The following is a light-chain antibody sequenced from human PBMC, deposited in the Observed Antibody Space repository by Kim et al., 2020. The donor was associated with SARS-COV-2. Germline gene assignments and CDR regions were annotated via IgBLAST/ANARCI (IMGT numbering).Light chain of an antibody. V-gene: IGLV6-57*04. Sequence: NFMLTQPHSVSESPGKTVTISCTRSSGSIASNYVQWYQQRPGSAPTTVIYEDNQRPSGVPDQFSGSIDSSSNSASLTISGLKTEDEADYYCQSYDSSNPLVFGGGTQLTVL. J-gene: IGLJ3*02. CDR3: QSYDSSNPLV. CDR1: SGSIASNY. CDR2: EDN.